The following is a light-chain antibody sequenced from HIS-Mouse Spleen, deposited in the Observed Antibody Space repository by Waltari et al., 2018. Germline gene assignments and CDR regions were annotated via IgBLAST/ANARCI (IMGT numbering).Light chain of an antibody. CDR2: DDS. V-gene: IGLV3-21*03. CDR1: NIGSKS. CDR3: QVWDSSSDHVV. Sequence: SYVLTQPPSVSVAPGKTARITCGGNNIGSKSGHWYNQKPGQAPVLVVYDDSDRPSGIPARFSGSNSGNTATLTISRVEAGDEADYYCQVWDSSSDHVVFGGGTKLTVL. J-gene: IGLJ2*01.